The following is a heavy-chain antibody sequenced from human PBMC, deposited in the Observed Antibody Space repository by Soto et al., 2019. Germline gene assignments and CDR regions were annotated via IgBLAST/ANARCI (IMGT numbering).Heavy chain of an antibody. CDR2: IKQDGSEK. CDR3: ARDDRSLGYCSGGSCYYNYYYYYGMDV. V-gene: IGHV3-7*01. J-gene: IGHJ6*01. Sequence: GGSLRLSCAASGFTFSSYRMGWVRQAPGKGLEWVANIKQDGSEKYYVDSVKGRFTISRDNAKNSLYLQMNSLRAEDTAVYYCARDDRSLGYCSGGSCYYNYYYYYGMDVWGQGTTVTVSS. D-gene: IGHD2-15*01. CDR1: GFTFSSYR.